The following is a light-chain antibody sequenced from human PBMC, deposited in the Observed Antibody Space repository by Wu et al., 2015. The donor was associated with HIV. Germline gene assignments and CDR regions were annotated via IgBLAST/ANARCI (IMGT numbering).Light chain of an antibody. Sequence: EIVLTQSPGTLSLSPGERAALSCRASQSVGSTFLAWYQQKPGQAPRLLIYATSSRATGIPDRFSGSGSGTDFTLTINRLEPEDFAVYFXFQQSGSSPYSFGQGTKLEIK. CDR1: QSVGSTF. V-gene: IGKV3-20*01. CDR2: ATS. CDR3: QQSGSSPYS. J-gene: IGKJ2*03.